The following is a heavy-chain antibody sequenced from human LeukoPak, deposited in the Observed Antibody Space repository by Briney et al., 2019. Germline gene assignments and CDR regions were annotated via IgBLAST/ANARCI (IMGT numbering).Heavy chain of an antibody. Sequence: PGGSLRLSCEASGFTFSSYAMNWVRQAPGKGLEWVSAISGRGTSTYYTDSVKGRFTISRDNSRDTLYLQMNNLRAEDTAVYYCAKGTSAGDRGNPFDIWGLGTMVTVSS. D-gene: IGHD2-21*02. J-gene: IGHJ3*02. V-gene: IGHV3-23*01. CDR3: AKGTSAGDRGNPFDI. CDR1: GFTFSSYA. CDR2: ISGRGTST.